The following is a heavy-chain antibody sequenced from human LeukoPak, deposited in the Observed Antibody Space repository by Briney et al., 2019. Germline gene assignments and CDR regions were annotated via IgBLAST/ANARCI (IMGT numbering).Heavy chain of an antibody. J-gene: IGHJ4*02. D-gene: IGHD4-17*01. CDR1: GGSFRGYY. V-gene: IGHV4-34*01. CDR3: ARAKGYGDRYYFDY. CDR2: INHSGST. Sequence: SETLSLTCAVYGGSFRGYYWSWIRQPPGKGLEWIGEINHSGSTNYNPSLKSRVTISVDTSKNQFSLKLSSVTAADTAVYYCARAKGYGDRYYFDYWGQGTLVTVSS.